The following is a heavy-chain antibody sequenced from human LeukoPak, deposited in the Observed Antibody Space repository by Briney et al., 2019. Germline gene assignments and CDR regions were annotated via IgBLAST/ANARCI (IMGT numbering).Heavy chain of an antibody. D-gene: IGHD6-19*01. Sequence: GRSLRLSCAASGFTFSSYGMHWVRQAPGKGLEWVAVISYDGSNEYYADSVKGRFTISRDNSKNTLYLQMNSLRAEDTAVYYCAKGDGRQWLAGHAFDIWGQGTMVTVSS. CDR2: ISYDGSNE. J-gene: IGHJ3*02. CDR3: AKGDGRQWLAGHAFDI. CDR1: GFTFSSYG. V-gene: IGHV3-30*18.